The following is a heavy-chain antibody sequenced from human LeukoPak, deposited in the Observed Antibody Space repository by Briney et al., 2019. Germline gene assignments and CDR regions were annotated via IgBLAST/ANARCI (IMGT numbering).Heavy chain of an antibody. CDR1: GYSISSGYY. V-gene: IGHV4-38-2*02. D-gene: IGHD5-18*01. Sequence: SETLSLTCTVSGYSISSGYYWGWIRQSPGKGLEWIGSIYHSGSTYYNPSLKSRVTISVDTSKNQFSLRLTFVTAADTAVYYCARGQKYTSGYTVTELGSRYSDYWGQGTLVTVSS. CDR2: IYHSGST. J-gene: IGHJ4*02. CDR3: ARGQKYTSGYTVTELGSRYSDY.